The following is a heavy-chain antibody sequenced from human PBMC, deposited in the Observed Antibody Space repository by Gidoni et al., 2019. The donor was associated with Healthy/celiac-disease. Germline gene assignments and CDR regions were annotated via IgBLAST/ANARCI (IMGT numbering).Heavy chain of an antibody. D-gene: IGHD4-17*01. CDR3: ARDEGLY. Sequence: QVRLVEYGGGVVQPGRSLRLSCEASGFNFSSYALHWVRQAPGKGLEWLAVISYDGINKYSAASVKGRFTISRDNSKNTLYLQMNSLRAEDTAVYYCARDEGLYWGQGTLVTVSS. J-gene: IGHJ4*02. CDR1: GFNFSSYA. CDR2: ISYDGINK. V-gene: IGHV3-30-3*01.